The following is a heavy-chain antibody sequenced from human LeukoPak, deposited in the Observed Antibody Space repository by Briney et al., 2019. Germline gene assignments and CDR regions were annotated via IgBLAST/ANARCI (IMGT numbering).Heavy chain of an antibody. D-gene: IGHD2-2*01. CDR3: ARSAGYCSSTSCYYYDY. V-gene: IGHV3-30*04. CDR2: ISYDGSNK. J-gene: IGHJ4*02. Sequence: PGRSLRLSCAASGFTFSSYAMPWVRQAPGKGLEWVAVISYDGSNKYYADSVKGRFTISRDNSKNTLYLQMNSLRAEDTAVNYCARSAGYCSSTSCYYYDYWGQGTLVTVSS. CDR1: GFTFSSYA.